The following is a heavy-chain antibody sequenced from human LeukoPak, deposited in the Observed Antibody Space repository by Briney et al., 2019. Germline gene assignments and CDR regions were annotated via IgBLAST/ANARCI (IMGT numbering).Heavy chain of an antibody. Sequence: ASVKVSCKASGYTFTSYGISWVRQAPGQGLEWMGWISAYNGNTNSAQKLQGRATMATDTSTSTAYMELRSLRSDDTAVYYCARGVTMVRGVITICFFDYWGQGTLVTVSS. CDR1: GYTFTSYG. CDR2: ISAYNGNT. J-gene: IGHJ4*02. V-gene: IGHV1-18*01. D-gene: IGHD3-10*01. CDR3: ARGVTMVRGVITICFFDY.